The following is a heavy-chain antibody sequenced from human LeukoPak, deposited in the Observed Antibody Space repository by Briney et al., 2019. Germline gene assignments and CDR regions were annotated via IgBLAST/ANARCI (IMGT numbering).Heavy chain of an antibody. J-gene: IGHJ4*02. Sequence: SETLSLTCTVSGGSIRSYYWSWIRQPPGKGLEWIAYIYYSGSTNYNPSLKSRVTISVDTSKNQFSLKLSSVTAADTAVYYCARQRITFGGIIGFDYWGQGTLVTVSS. V-gene: IGHV4-59*08. D-gene: IGHD3-16*02. CDR3: ARQRITFGGIIGFDY. CDR1: GGSIRSYY. CDR2: IYYSGST.